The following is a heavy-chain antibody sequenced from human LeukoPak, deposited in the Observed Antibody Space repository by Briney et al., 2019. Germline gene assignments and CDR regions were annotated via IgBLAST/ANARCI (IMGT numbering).Heavy chain of an antibody. CDR2: IYSGGST. J-gene: IGHJ4*02. CDR1: GFTFSDYY. Sequence: QPGGSLRLSCAASGFTFSDYYMSWIRQAPGKGLEWVSLIYSGGSTYYADSVKGRFTISRDNSKNTLYLQMNSLRAEDTAVYYCARGPSGHHNTGGQGTLVTVSS. D-gene: IGHD5-12*01. CDR3: ARGPSGHHNT. V-gene: IGHV3-66*01.